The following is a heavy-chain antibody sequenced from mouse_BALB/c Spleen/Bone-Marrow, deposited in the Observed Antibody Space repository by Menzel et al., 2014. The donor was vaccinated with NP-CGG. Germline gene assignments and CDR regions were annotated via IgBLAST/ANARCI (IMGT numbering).Heavy chain of an antibody. Sequence: EVQLMESGPELVKPGASVKMSCKASGYTFTTYVMHWVKQKPGQGLEWIGYINPYNDGAKYNEKFKGKATLTSDKSSSTAYMELSSLTSEDSAVYYCGRDYYGSTSFAYWGQGTLVTVSA. V-gene: IGHV1-14*01. CDR2: INPYNDGA. D-gene: IGHD1-1*01. CDR3: GRDYYGSTSFAY. CDR1: GYTFTTYV. J-gene: IGHJ3*01.